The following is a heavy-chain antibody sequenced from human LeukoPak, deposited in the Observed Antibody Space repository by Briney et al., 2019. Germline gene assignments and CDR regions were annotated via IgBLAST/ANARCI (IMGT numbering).Heavy chain of an antibody. D-gene: IGHD3-22*01. J-gene: IGHJ4*02. V-gene: IGHV3-48*03. CDR3: AREKLSFFDSSGYFDY. Sequence: PGGSLRLSCAASGFTFITYAMSWVRQAPGKGLEWVSFISSSGSAIHYADSVRGRFTISGDNAKNSLYLQMSRLRAEDTAVYYCAREKLSFFDSSGYFDYWGQGTLVTVSS. CDR1: GFTFITYA. CDR2: ISSSGSAI.